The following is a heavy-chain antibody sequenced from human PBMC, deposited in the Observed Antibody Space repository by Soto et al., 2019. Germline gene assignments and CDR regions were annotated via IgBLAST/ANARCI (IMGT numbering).Heavy chain of an antibody. J-gene: IGHJ3*01. CDR2: IVPDGRNQ. CDR1: GSPFD. V-gene: IGHV3-30-3*01. Sequence: QVQLVEFGGGVVQPGRSLRLSCVASGSPFDVHWVRQAPGKGPEWVAHIVPDGRNQYWADSVKDRFTGSRDNAKNTVYQQMNSLRTEDTAVYYCARGTTHGAFDLWGQGTMVTVSS. CDR3: ARGTTHGAFDL.